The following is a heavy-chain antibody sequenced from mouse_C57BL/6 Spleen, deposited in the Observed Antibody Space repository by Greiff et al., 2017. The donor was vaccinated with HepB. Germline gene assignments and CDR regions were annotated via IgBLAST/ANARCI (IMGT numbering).Heavy chain of an antibody. V-gene: IGHV1-82*01. J-gene: IGHJ1*03. CDR2: IYPGDGDT. CDR3: ARRRTVVEDFDV. Sequence: QVQLKESGPELVKPGASVKISCKASGYAFSSSWMNWVKQRPGKGLEWIGRIYPGDGDTNYNGKFKGKATLTADKSSSTAYMQLSSLTSEDSAVYFCARRRTVVEDFDVWGTGTTVTVSS. CDR1: GYAFSSSW. D-gene: IGHD1-1*01.